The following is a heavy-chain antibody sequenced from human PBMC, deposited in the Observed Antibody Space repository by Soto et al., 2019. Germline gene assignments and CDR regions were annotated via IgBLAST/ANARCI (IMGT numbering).Heavy chain of an antibody. CDR1: GGSISSGDYY. D-gene: IGHD3-9*01. CDR3: ARVGGDYDILTGYSAFDY. V-gene: IGHV4-30-4*01. CDR2: IYYSGST. Sequence: SETLSLTCTVSGGSISSGDYYWSWIRQPPGKGLEWIGYIYYSGSTYYNPSLKSRVTISVDTSKNRFSLKLSSVTAADTAVYYSARVGGDYDILTGYSAFDYWGQGTLVTVSS. J-gene: IGHJ4*02.